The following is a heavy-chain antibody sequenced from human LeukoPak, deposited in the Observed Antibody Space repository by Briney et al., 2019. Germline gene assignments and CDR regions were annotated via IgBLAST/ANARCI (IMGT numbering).Heavy chain of an antibody. Sequence: SETLSLTCTVSGGSISSYYWSWIRQPAGKGLEWIGRIYTSGSTNYNPSLKSRVTISVDTSKNQFSLKLSSVTAADTAVYYCARDSYITMIVVVIPKYYFDYWGQGTLVTVSS. V-gene: IGHV4-4*07. CDR1: GGSISSYY. D-gene: IGHD3-22*01. CDR3: ARDSYITMIVVVIPKYYFDY. J-gene: IGHJ4*02. CDR2: IYTSGST.